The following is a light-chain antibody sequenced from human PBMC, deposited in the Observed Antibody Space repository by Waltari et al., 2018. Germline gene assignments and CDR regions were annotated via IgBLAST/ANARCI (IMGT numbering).Light chain of an antibody. CDR1: SSDIGGYHY. CDR3: SSYTTSNIII. Sequence: QSALTQPASVSGSPGESLTISCTGTSSDIGGYHYGSWYQQHPGKAPELMIYDVNYRPSGVSNRFSGSKSGNTASLTISGLQAEDEADYYCSSYTTSNIIIFGGGTKLSVL. V-gene: IGLV2-14*03. CDR2: DVN. J-gene: IGLJ2*01.